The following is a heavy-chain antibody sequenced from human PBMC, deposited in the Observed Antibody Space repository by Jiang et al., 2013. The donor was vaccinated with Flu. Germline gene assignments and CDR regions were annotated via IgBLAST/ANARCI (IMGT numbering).Heavy chain of an antibody. J-gene: IGHJ4*02. Sequence: GAEVKKPGASVKVSCKASGYTFTSYYMHWVRQAPGQGLEWMGLIIPSGGSTIYAQKFQGRVTMTRDTSTSTVYMELSSLRSEDTAVYYCAVGGIQLWSRAYFDYWGQGTLVTVSS. D-gene: IGHD5-18*01. V-gene: IGHV1-46*01. CDR3: AVGGIQLWSRAYFDY. CDR1: GYTFTSYY. CDR2: IIPSGGST.